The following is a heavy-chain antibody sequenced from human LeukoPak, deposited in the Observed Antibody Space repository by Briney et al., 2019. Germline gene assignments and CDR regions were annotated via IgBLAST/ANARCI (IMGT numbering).Heavy chain of an antibody. CDR1: GFTSSSDG. V-gene: IGHV3-33*01. J-gene: IGHJ4*02. CDR2: IGYDGTNE. D-gene: IGHD2-2*01. CDR3: ARDFYCSRTSRYAPSFDY. Sequence: PGGSLRLSCAASGFTSSSDGMRWIRQTPGEGLEWGALIGYDGTNEYYADSVKGRFTISRDNSKNTLYLQMKSLRAEDTAVYYCARDFYCSRTSRYAPSFDYWGQGTLVTVSS.